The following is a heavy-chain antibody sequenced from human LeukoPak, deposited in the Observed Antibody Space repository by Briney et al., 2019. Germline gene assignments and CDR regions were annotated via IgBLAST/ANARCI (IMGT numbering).Heavy chain of an antibody. Sequence: SETLSLTCTVSGGSISSYYWSWIRQPPGKGLEWIGYIYYSGSSNYNPSLKSRVTISVDTSKNQFSLKPSSVTAADSAVYYCARTFNSIYGMDVWGQGSTVTVSS. CDR1: GGSISSYY. CDR3: ARTFNSIYGMDV. D-gene: IGHD2-21*01. V-gene: IGHV4-59*01. J-gene: IGHJ6*02. CDR2: IYYSGSS.